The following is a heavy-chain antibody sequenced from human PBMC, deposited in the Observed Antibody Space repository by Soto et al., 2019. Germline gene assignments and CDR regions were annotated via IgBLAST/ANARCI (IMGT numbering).Heavy chain of an antibody. CDR1: GFTFGTFA. D-gene: IGHD3-3*01. V-gene: IGHV3-23*01. J-gene: IGHJ5*02. Sequence: GGSLRLSCAASGFTFGTFAMSWVRQAPGKGLEWVSFISGSGDRTSYADPVKGRFTISRDTSENMLYLQMNSLRLEDTAIYYCAKLRYYDFWSGENWFDPWGQGTLVTVSS. CDR3: AKLRYYDFWSGENWFDP. CDR2: ISGSGDRT.